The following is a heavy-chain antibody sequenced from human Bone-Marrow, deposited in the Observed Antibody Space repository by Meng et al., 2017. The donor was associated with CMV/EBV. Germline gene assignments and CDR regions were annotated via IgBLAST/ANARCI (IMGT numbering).Heavy chain of an antibody. CDR3: ARGFSKDY. V-gene: IGHV3-48*03. J-gene: IGHJ4*02. CDR2: ISSAGAI. Sequence: GGSLRLSCAASGFTFSSYEMNWVRQAPGKGLEWVSYISSAGAIYYADSVTGRFTISRDNAKNSLYLQVNSLRAEDTAVYYCARGFSKDYWGQGKVVNVDS. D-gene: IGHD2-2*01. CDR1: GFTFSSYE.